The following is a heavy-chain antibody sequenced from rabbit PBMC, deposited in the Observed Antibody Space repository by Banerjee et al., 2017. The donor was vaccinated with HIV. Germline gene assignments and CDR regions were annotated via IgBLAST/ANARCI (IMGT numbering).Heavy chain of an antibody. CDR2: IYTSSGNT. D-gene: IGHD4-2*01. CDR3: ARGTGGAGDGLNL. V-gene: IGHV1S45*01. Sequence: QEQLVESGGDLVKPEGSLTLTCTASGFSFNNNYVMCWVRQAPGKGLEWIACIYTSSGNTVYASWAKGRFTISKPSSPTVTLQMTSLTAADTATYFCARGTGGAGDGLNLWGPGTLVTVS. J-gene: IGHJ4*01. CDR1: GFSFNNNYV.